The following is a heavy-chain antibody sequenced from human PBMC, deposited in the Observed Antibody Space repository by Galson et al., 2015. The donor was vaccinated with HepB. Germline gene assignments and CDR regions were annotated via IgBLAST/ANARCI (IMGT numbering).Heavy chain of an antibody. CDR1: GFTFSSYA. V-gene: IGHV3-23*01. J-gene: IGHJ4*02. CDR3: AKESSGITIFGVVIVSGQIDY. CDR2: ISGSGGST. D-gene: IGHD3-3*01. Sequence: SLRLSCAASGFTFSSYAMSWVRQAPGKGLEWVSAISGSGGSTYYADSVKGRFTISRDNSKNTLYLQMNSLRAEDTAVYYCAKESSGITIFGVVIVSGQIDYWGQGTLVTVSS.